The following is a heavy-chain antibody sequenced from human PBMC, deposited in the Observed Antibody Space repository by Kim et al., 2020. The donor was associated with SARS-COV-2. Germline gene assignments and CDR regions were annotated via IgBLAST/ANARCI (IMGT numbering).Heavy chain of an antibody. CDR2: ISGSGSST. CDR3: VKDVGNWNSFDY. V-gene: IGHV3-23*01. Sequence: GGSLRLSCAGSGFTFSTYAMSWVRQPLGKGLEWVSAISGSGSSTYYADSVKGRFTISRDNYRNTLFLQMNSLRAEDTAVYYCVKDVGNWNSFDYWGQGTL. D-gene: IGHD1-20*01. J-gene: IGHJ4*02. CDR1: GFTFSTYA.